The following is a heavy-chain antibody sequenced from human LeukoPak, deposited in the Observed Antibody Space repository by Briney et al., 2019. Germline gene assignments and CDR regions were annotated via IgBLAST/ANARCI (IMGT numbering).Heavy chain of an antibody. D-gene: IGHD3-3*01. CDR3: ARRGVEWLTLIDY. V-gene: IGHV4-39*07. CDR2: VYYIGST. J-gene: IGHJ4*02. Sequence: SETLSLTCTVSGGSIIGSSHYCGWIRQPPGTGLEYIGSVYYIGSTYYNPSLKSRVTISVDTSKNQFSLKLSSVTAADTAVYYCARRGVEWLTLIDYWGQGTLVTVSS. CDR1: GGSIIGSSHY.